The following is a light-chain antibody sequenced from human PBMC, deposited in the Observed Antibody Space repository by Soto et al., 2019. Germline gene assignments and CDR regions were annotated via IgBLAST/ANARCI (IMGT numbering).Light chain of an antibody. CDR3: QQYNNWPPWT. V-gene: IGKV3-15*01. CDR2: GTS. CDR1: QSVSSN. Sequence: EIVMTQSPATLSVSPGERATLSCRASQSVSSNLAWYQQKPGQAPGLLIYGTSTRATGIPARFSGSGSGTEFTLTISSLQSEYFAVYYCQQYNNWPPWTFGQGTKVEIK. J-gene: IGKJ1*01.